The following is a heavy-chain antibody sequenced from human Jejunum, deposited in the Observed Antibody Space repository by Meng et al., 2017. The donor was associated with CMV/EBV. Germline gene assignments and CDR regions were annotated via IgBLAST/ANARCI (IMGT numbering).Heavy chain of an antibody. Sequence: SFSSHNMIWVRQAPGEGLEWVAFIRATSSYISYADSVKGRFTSSRDNAKNSLYLQMDSLRVEDTAVYYCANQMPWNYYHGMNLWGQGTTVTVSS. J-gene: IGHJ6*02. CDR2: IRATSSYI. CDR1: SFSSHN. D-gene: IGHD1-7*01. V-gene: IGHV3-21*01. CDR3: ANQMPWNYYHGMNL.